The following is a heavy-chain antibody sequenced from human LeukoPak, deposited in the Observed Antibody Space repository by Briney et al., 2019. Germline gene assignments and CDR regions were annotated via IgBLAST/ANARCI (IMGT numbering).Heavy chain of an antibody. CDR3: ARDVIGYCSGGSCYDSDY. J-gene: IGHJ4*02. CDR2: IYYSGST. V-gene: IGHV4-39*02. Sequence: PSETLSLTCTVSGGSISSSSYYWGWIRQPPGKGLEWIGSIYYSGSTYYNPSLKSRVTISVDTSKNQFSLKLSSVTAADTAVYYCARDVIGYCSGGSCYDSDYWGQGTLVTVSS. D-gene: IGHD2-15*01. CDR1: GGSISSSSYY.